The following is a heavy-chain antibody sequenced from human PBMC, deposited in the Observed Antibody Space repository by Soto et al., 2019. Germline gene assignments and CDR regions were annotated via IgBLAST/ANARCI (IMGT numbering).Heavy chain of an antibody. J-gene: IGHJ5*02. V-gene: IGHV4-34*01. CDR1: GGSFIDYY. D-gene: IGHD2-2*01. Sequence: LETLSLTSAVEGGSFIDYYGSWIRQPPGKGLEWIGEINHSGSTNYNPSLKSRVTISVDTSKNQFSLKLSSVTAADTAVYYCAREDCSSTSCYGGWFDPWGQGTLVTV. CDR2: INHSGST. CDR3: AREDCSSTSCYGGWFDP.